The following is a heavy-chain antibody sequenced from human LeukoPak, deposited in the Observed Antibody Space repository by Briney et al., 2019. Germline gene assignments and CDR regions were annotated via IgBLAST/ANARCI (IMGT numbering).Heavy chain of an antibody. J-gene: IGHJ5*02. Sequence: SETLSLTCTVSGGSISSYYWSWIRQPPGKGLEWIGYIYYSGSTNYNPSLKSRVTISVDTSKNQFSLKLSSVTAADTAVYYCASTTRAGFDPWGQGTLVTVSS. D-gene: IGHD1-1*01. V-gene: IGHV4-59*01. CDR2: IYYSGST. CDR1: GGSISSYY. CDR3: ASTTRAGFDP.